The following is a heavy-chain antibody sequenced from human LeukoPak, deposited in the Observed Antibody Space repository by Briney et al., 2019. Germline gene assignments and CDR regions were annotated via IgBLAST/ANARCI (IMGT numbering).Heavy chain of an antibody. CDR2: IYSGGST. Sequence: GSLRLSCAASGFTVSSNYMSWVRQAPGKGLEWVSVIYSGGSTYYADSVKGRFTISRDNSKNTLYLQMNSLRAEDTAVYYCARGGGGSPHYDYYYYGMDVWGQGTTVTVSS. CDR1: GFTVSSNY. J-gene: IGHJ6*02. V-gene: IGHV3-53*01. D-gene: IGHD2-15*01. CDR3: ARGGGGSPHYDYYYYGMDV.